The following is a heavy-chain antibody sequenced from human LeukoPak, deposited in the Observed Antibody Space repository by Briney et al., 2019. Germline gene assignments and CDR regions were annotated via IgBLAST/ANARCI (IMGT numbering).Heavy chain of an antibody. Sequence: GGSLRLSCAASGFTFSDYYMSWIRQAPGKGLEWVSYISSSSSYTNYADSVKGRFTISRDNAKNSLYLQMNSLRAEDTAVYYCARARPTEGPYGMDVWGKGTTVTVPS. V-gene: IGHV3-11*06. CDR1: GFTFSDYY. CDR3: ARARPTEGPYGMDV. CDR2: ISSSSSYT. J-gene: IGHJ6*04. D-gene: IGHD1-14*01.